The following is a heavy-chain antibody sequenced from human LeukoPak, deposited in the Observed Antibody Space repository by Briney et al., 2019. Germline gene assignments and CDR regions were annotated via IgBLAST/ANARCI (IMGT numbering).Heavy chain of an antibody. Sequence: PSETLSLTCTVSGGSVSSGSYYWSWIRQPPGKGLEWIGYIYYSGSTNYNPSLKSRVTISVDTSKNQFSLKLSSVTAADTAAYYCARLSDWLYYFDYWGQGTLVTVSS. V-gene: IGHV4-61*01. CDR2: IYYSGST. D-gene: IGHD3-9*01. J-gene: IGHJ4*02. CDR3: ARLSDWLYYFDY. CDR1: GGSVSSGSYY.